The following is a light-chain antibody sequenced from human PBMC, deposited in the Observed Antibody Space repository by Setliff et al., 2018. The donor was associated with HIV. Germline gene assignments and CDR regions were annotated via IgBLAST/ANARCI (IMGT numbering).Light chain of an antibody. CDR2: DVY. CDR1: SFDIGGSHY. J-gene: IGLJ1*01. CDR3: CSYASGGTYV. Sequence: QSALAQPRSVSGSPGQSVTISCAGSSFDIGGSHYVSWYQHHRGEAPRLLIYDVYKRPSGVPDRFSGSKSVNTASLTISGLLAEDEADYYCCSYASGGTYVFGTGTKVTVL. V-gene: IGLV2-11*01.